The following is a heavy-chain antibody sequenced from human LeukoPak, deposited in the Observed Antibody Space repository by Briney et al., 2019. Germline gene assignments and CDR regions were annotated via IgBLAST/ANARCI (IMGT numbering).Heavy chain of an antibody. CDR1: GFTFGDYL. CDR2: ISGGTT. CDR3: SRGSGWLSVY. J-gene: IGHJ4*02. Sequence: GGSLRLSCTASGFTFGDYLMSWFRQAPGKGLEWIGFISGGTTEYAASVRGRFTISRDDSTSIAYPQMNSLTTEDTAVYYCSRGSGWLSVYWGQGTLVTVSS. V-gene: IGHV3-49*03. D-gene: IGHD6-19*01.